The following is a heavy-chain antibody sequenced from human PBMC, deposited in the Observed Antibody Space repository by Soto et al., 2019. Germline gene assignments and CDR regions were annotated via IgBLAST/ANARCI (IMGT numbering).Heavy chain of an antibody. V-gene: IGHV3-48*03. Sequence: PGGSLRLSCTASGFAFSSYEMNWVRQAPGKGPEWVSYISSTSATIHYVDSVKGRFTISRDNAKNSVYLQMNSLRAEDSAIYYCARAAGIMTRGFHGMDVWGQGTTVTVS. J-gene: IGHJ6*02. CDR1: GFAFSSYE. CDR3: ARAAGIMTRGFHGMDV. D-gene: IGHD3-10*01. CDR2: ISSTSATI.